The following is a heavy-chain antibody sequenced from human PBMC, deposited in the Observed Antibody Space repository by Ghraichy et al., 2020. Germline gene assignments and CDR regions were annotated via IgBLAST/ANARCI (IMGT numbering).Heavy chain of an antibody. J-gene: IGHJ4*02. CDR3: AKDKLTGWLVDVYYFDY. V-gene: IGHV3-23*01. D-gene: IGHD6-19*01. CDR2: ISGSGGST. CDR1: GFTFSSYA. Sequence: GGSLRLSCAASGFTFSSYAMSWVRQAPGKGLEWVSAISGSGGSTYYADSVKGRFTISRDNSKNTLYLQMNSLRAEDTAVYYCAKDKLTGWLVDVYYFDYWGQGTLVTVSS.